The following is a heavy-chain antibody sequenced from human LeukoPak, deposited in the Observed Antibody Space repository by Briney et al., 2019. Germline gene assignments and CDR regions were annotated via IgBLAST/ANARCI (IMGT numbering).Heavy chain of an antibody. J-gene: IGHJ4*02. CDR1: GDSIRSYY. CDR3: ATLDKSGDNYLDY. CDR2: IYYTGST. D-gene: IGHD5-24*01. V-gene: IGHV4-59*01. Sequence: SETLSLTCTVSGDSIRSYYSNWSRHPPGKGLGWSGYIYYTGSTNYNPSLNSRANISVDTSNHQFSLKLSSVTAADTAVYYCATLDKSGDNYLDYWGQGTLVTVSS.